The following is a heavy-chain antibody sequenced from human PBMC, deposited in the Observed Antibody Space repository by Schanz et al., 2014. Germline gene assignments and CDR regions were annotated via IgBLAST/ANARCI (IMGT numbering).Heavy chain of an antibody. CDR2: IRSKADGGTT. CDR1: GFTFSSSS. CDR3: TTVDCSSPSCPP. Sequence: VQLVESGGGLVKPGGSLRLSCAASGFTFSSSSMNWVRQAPGKGLEWVGRIRSKADGGTTDYAAPVKGRFTISRDDSKNPLSPQINSLKTEHTTVYYCTTVDCSSPSCPPWGQGTLVTVSS. V-gene: IGHV3-15*01. J-gene: IGHJ5*02. D-gene: IGHD2-2*01.